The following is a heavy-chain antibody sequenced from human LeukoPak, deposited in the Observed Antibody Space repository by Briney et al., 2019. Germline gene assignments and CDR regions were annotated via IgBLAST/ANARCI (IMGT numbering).Heavy chain of an antibody. CDR1: DGSSSSSS. CDR2: IYYSGST. D-gene: IGHD5-24*01. Sequence: DPSETLSLTCTVSDGSSSSSSWNWIRQSPDKGLEWIGYIYYSGSTKYNPSLESRVTISVDTSKDQISLKLRSVTAADTAIYYCARRQQTGGYNGSQNWFDPWGQGTLVTVSS. J-gene: IGHJ5*02. V-gene: IGHV4-59*08. CDR3: ARRQQTGGYNGSQNWFDP.